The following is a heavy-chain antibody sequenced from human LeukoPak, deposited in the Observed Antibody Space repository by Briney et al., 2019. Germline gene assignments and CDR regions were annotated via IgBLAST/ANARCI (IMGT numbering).Heavy chain of an antibody. CDR3: ASRMTTVTTYAFEI. D-gene: IGHD4-17*01. CDR1: GGSMGSYY. CDR2: IYYSGST. Sequence: KPSETLSLTCTVSGGSMGSYYWSWIRQPPGKGLEWIGYIYYSGSTNYNPSLKSRVTISVDTSKNQFSLKLSSVTAADTAVYYCASRMTTVTTYAFEIWGPGTKVTVSS. V-gene: IGHV4-59*08. J-gene: IGHJ3*02.